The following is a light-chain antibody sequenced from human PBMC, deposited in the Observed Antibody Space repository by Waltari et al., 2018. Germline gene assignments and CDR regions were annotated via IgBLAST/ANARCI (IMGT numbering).Light chain of an antibody. J-gene: IGLJ1*01. CDR1: DRNVRASAF. V-gene: IGLV2-14*01. Sequence: QSALTQPASVSGSPGQSITISCPGTDRNVRASAFVSRYQQHPGKSPHLIIYEVSNRPSGISNRFSASKSGNTASLTISGLQAEDEADYYCSSYTTSSAPGVFGTGTQVTVL. CDR2: EVS. CDR3: SSYTTSSAPGV.